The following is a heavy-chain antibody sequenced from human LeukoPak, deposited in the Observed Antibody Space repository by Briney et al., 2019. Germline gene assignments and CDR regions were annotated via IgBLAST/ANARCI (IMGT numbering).Heavy chain of an antibody. CDR2: IYYSGST. CDR1: GGSISSYY. CDR3: ARVGVSCSSTSCYAFDY. D-gene: IGHD2-2*01. V-gene: IGHV4-59*01. Sequence: TSETLSLTCTVSGGSISSYYWSWIRQPPGKGLEWIGYIYYSGSTNYNPSLKSRVTISVDTSENQFSLKLSSVTAADTAVYYCARVGVSCSSTSCYAFDYWGQGTLVTVSS. J-gene: IGHJ4*02.